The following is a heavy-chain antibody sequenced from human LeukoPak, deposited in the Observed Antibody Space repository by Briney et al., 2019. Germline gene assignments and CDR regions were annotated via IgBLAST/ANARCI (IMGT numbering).Heavy chain of an antibody. J-gene: IGHJ5*02. CDR1: GGSISSYY. CDR3: ARGVNWFDP. V-gene: IGHV4-59*01. Sequence: PSETLSLTCTVSGGSISSYYWSWIRQPPGKGLEWIGYIYYSGSTNYNPSLKSRVTISVDTSKNQFSLKLSSVTAADTAVYYCARGVNWFDPWGQGTLVTVSS. CDR2: IYYSGST.